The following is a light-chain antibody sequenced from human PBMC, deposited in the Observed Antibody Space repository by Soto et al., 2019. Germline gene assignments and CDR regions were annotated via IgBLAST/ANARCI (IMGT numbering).Light chain of an antibody. V-gene: IGLV2-23*01. CDR1: SSDVGSHNL. J-gene: IGLJ1*01. Sequence: QSVLTQPASVSGSPGQSITISCTGTSSDVGSHNLVSWYQQYPGKVPKLIIFEASKRPSGVSNRFSGSKSGSTASLTISGLQAEDEADYYCCSNAVGSTYVFGSGTKPPS. CDR2: EAS. CDR3: CSNAVGSTYV.